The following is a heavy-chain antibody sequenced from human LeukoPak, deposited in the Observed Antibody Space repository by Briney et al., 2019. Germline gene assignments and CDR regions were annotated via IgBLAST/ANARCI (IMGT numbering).Heavy chain of an antibody. D-gene: IGHD4-17*01. CDR2: ISGSGGST. Sequence: PGGSLRLSCAASGFTFSNYAMSWVRQAPGKGLEWVSAISGSGGSTYYADSVKGRFTISRDNSKNTLFLQMNSLRAEDTAVYYCAKDLDGDPLDYFDYWGQGTLVTVSS. V-gene: IGHV3-23*01. J-gene: IGHJ4*02. CDR1: GFTFSNYA. CDR3: AKDLDGDPLDYFDY.